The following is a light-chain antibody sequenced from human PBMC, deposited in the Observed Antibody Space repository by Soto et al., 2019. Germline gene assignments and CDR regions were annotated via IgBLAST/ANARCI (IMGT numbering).Light chain of an antibody. CDR2: AAS. Sequence: AIRMTQSPSSFSASTGDRVTITCRASQGISSYLAWYQQKPGKAPKLLIYAASTLQSGVPSRFSGSGSGTDFTLTISCLQSEDFATYYCPPYYSYPPLTFGGGTKVEIK. CDR3: PPYYSYPPLT. J-gene: IGKJ4*01. V-gene: IGKV1-8*01. CDR1: QGISSY.